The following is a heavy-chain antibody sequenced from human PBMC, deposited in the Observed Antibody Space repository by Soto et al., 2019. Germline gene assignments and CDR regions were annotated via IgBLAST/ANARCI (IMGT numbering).Heavy chain of an antibody. J-gene: IGHJ4*02. CDR1: GGSVNSDNYY. CDR2: IYYTGRT. D-gene: IGHD6-6*01. Sequence: SETLSLTCTVSGGSVNSDNYYWSWVRQPPGKGLEWIGYIYYTGRTSYNPSLKSRVTISLDTSRNQFSLKLSSVTAADTAMFYCAREYSNSPEAFDSWGQGTLVTVSS. CDR3: AREYSNSPEAFDS. V-gene: IGHV4-61*01.